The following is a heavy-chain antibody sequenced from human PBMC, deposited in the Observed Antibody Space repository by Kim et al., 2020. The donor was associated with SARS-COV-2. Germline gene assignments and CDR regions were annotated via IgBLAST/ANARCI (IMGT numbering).Heavy chain of an antibody. CDR2: IYYSGRT. CDR1: GDSVRSGAYY. D-gene: IGHD4-17*01. J-gene: IGHJ4*02. CDR3: ARDPFTYNDYGGGLDY. V-gene: IGHV4-61*08. Sequence: SETLSLTCTVSGDSVRSGAYYWICIRQPPGKALEWIGHIYYSGRTKYNPSLRSRLAISLDTSMNQFSLEMTSVTAADTAFYYCARDPFTYNDYGGGLDYLGGGALVAVSS.